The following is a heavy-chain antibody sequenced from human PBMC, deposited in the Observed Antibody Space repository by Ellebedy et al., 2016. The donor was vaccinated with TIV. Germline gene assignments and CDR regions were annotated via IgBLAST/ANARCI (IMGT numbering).Heavy chain of an antibody. CDR1: GYAFTSYY. D-gene: IGHD6-19*01. CDR2: IIPIFGTA. J-gene: IGHJ4*02. Sequence: ASVKVSCKASGYAFTSYYIHWVRQAPGQGLEWMGGIIPIFGTANYAQKFQGRVTITADESTSTAYMELSSLRSEDTAVYYCAREYSSGWYRVWGQGTLVTVSS. V-gene: IGHV1-69*13. CDR3: AREYSSGWYRV.